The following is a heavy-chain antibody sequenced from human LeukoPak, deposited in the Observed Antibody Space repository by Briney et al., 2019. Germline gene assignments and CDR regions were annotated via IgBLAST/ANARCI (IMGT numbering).Heavy chain of an antibody. CDR1: GFSISLGYY. CDR2: IHPSGTT. CDR3: ATERERRITD. D-gene: IGHD1-1*01. J-gene: IGHJ4*02. V-gene: IGHV4-38-2*02. Sequence: PSETLSLTCDVSGFSISLGYYWVWIRQPAGQGLEWIGSIHPSGTTFYNSSLNSRITMTIDAPKNQFSPRLSLVTAVDTAVYFCATERERRITDWGQGTLVTVSS.